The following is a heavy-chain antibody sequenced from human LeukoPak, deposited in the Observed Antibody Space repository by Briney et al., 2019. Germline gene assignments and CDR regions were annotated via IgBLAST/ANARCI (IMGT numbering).Heavy chain of an antibody. CDR3: AKTCAGIRGGYFDY. D-gene: IGHD3-10*01. V-gene: IGHV3-23*01. CDR2: INDSGGNT. CDR1: GFTFSSYA. J-gene: IGHJ4*02. Sequence: GGSLRLSCAASGFTFSSYAMSWVRQAPGKGLEWVSLINDSGGNTYYADSVKGRFTISRDNSKNTLFLQMSSLRAEDTAVYYWAKTCAGIRGGYFDYWGQGTLVTVSS.